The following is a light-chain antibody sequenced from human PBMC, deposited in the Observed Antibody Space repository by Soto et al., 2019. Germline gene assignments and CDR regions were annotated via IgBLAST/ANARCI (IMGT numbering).Light chain of an antibody. V-gene: IGKV1-5*01. Sequence: DIQMTQSPSTLSASLGDRVTITCRASQSISSWLAWYQQKPGKAPKLLIYDASSLESGVPSRFSGGGYGTEFTLTISSLQTDDFATYYCQQYNSYSPTFGQGTKVDI. CDR3: QQYNSYSPT. CDR2: DAS. CDR1: QSISSW. J-gene: IGKJ1*01.